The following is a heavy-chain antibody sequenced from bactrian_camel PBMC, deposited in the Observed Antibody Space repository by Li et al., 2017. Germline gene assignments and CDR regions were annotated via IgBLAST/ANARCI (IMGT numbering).Heavy chain of an antibody. Sequence: HVQLVESGGGSVQAGGSLRLSCVASGAAHRRVSIGWFRQAPGKERETVATIYTYGGGTYYADSVKGRFTISRDNAKNTVYLQLNSLKTEDMAMYYCAIQYSQDWDLYYWGQGTQVTVS. CDR3: AIQYSQDWDLYY. J-gene: IGHJ4*01. V-gene: IGHV3S54*01. CDR2: IYTYGGGT. D-gene: IGHD1*01. CDR1: GAAHRRVS.